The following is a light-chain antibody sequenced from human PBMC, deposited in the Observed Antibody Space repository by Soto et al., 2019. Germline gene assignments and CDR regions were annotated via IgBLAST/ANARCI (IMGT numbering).Light chain of an antibody. V-gene: IGKV1-5*03. Sequence: DIQMTQSPSTVSASVGDRVTITRRASQNINTWLAWYQKNTGKAPNLLILKASSLESGVPSRFSGSGSGKEFTLTISSLQPDDLATYSCQQYNNYFWAFGQGPKV. CDR2: KAS. CDR1: QNINTW. CDR3: QQYNNYFWA. J-gene: IGKJ1*01.